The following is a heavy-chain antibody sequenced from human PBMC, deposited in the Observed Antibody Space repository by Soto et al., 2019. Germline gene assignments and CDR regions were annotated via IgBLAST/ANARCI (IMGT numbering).Heavy chain of an antibody. CDR3: ARDGLPDDFRSGGYLFDP. D-gene: IGHD3-3*01. J-gene: IGHJ5*02. Sequence: GAQRLFCETSGFSLSTGALLMVRRAPGEGVEWVALISHDGRIEKYADSVKGRFTISRDNSKNTLYMQMDSLRLEDTGVYYCARDGLPDDFRSGGYLFDPWGQGTQVTVSP. CDR1: GFSLSTGA. CDR2: ISHDGRIE. V-gene: IGHV3-30-3*01.